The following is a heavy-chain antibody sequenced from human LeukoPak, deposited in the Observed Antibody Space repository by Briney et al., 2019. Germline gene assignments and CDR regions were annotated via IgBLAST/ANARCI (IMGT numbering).Heavy chain of an antibody. D-gene: IGHD5-12*01. V-gene: IGHV1-18*01. Sequence: GASVKVSCKASGYTFTRYGISWVRQAPGQGLEWMGWISAYNGNTNYAQKLQGRVTMTTDTSTSAAYMELRSLRSDDTAVYYCARSRVATVSSDYWGQGTLVTVSS. J-gene: IGHJ4*02. CDR2: ISAYNGNT. CDR1: GYTFTRYG. CDR3: ARSRVATVSSDY.